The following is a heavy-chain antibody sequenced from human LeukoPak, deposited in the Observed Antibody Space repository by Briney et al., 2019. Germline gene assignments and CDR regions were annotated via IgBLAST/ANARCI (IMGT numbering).Heavy chain of an antibody. D-gene: IGHD3-10*01. J-gene: IGHJ4*02. V-gene: IGHV2-5*01. Sequence: SGPTLVKPTQTLTLTCTFSGFSLTCDGVAVAWIRQPPGKALEWLAVTYWNNDKSYSPSLTSGLTVTKDTSKNQVVLIMTNMAPVDTGTYYCAHKGRGSGSYTMWGQGILITVSS. CDR2: TYWNNDK. CDR1: GFSLTCDGVA. CDR3: AHKGRGSGSYTM.